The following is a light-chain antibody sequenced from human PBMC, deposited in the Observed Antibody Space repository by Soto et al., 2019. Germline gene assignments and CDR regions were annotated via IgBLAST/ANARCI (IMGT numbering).Light chain of an antibody. Sequence: QSYLTQPASVSGSPGQSISISCGGTSIDVGAFNYVSWYQHHPGKAPQLIIYDVTSRPSGVSNRFSASKSGNTASLTISGLQAEDEADYYCSSYTTRNTEVFGTGTKVTVL. CDR1: SIDVGAFNY. CDR2: DVT. J-gene: IGLJ1*01. V-gene: IGLV2-14*03. CDR3: SSYTTRNTEV.